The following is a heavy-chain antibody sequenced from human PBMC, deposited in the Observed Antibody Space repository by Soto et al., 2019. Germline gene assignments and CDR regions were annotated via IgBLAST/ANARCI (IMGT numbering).Heavy chain of an antibody. Sequence: ALRLSCVGSGFTFSSYGVHWVRQAPGKGLVWVSLIKTDGTVTNYADSVKGRFTISRDNAKNTLYLQMDSLRDEDTAVYYCARGGGYRFDYWGQGTVVTVSS. CDR1: GFTFSSYG. V-gene: IGHV3-74*01. J-gene: IGHJ4*02. CDR3: ARGGGYRFDY. CDR2: IKTDGTVT. D-gene: IGHD1-26*01.